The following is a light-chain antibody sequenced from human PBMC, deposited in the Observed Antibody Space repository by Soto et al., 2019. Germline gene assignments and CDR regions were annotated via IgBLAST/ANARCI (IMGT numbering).Light chain of an antibody. Sequence: DIQMTQSPSSLSASVGDRVTITCQASQDISNYLNWYQQKPGKAPKLLIYDASNLETGVPSRFSGSGSGTDFTFTIISLQPEDIATYYCQQYDNLLALTFGGGTKVEIK. CDR3: QQYDNLLALT. CDR2: DAS. V-gene: IGKV1-33*01. CDR1: QDISNY. J-gene: IGKJ4*01.